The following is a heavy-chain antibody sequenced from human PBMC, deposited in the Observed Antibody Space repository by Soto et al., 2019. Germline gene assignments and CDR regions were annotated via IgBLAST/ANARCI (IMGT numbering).Heavy chain of an antibody. CDR3: ARVVPGAVPWFDS. CDR2: ITPYNGNT. Sequence: ASVKVSCKTSGYTFTNYDVTWVRQAPGRGLEWMGCITPYNGNTHYAPDLQGRITLATDTSTSTAYLDLTNLISDDTAMYYCARVVPGAVPWFDSWGQGTPVTVSS. V-gene: IGHV1-18*04. J-gene: IGHJ5*01. D-gene: IGHD3-16*02. CDR1: GYTFTNYD.